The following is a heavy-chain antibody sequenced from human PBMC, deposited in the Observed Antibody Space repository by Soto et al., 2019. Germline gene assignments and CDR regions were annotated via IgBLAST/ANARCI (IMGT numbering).Heavy chain of an antibody. CDR1: GLASFSDA. V-gene: IGHV3-23*01. D-gene: IGHD1-26*01. CDR2: VTASGGST. J-gene: IGHJ3*02. Sequence: PGGSQRLFCAASGLASFSDAISCVRQAPGKELEWVSTVTASGGSTYYADSVKGRFTISRDNSKNTLYLQMNSLRAEDTAVYYRAKDLTVGAGHPIDAFDIWGLGKKVTVSS. CDR3: AKDLTVGAGHPIDAFDI.